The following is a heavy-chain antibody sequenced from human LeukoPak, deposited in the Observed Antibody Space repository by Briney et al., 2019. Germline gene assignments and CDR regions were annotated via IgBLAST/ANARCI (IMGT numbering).Heavy chain of an antibody. J-gene: IGHJ4*02. CDR3: ARGEYYFDH. CDR1: GFTFSSYS. CDR2: ISNDGSNQ. V-gene: IGHV3-30-3*01. Sequence: LRLSCAASGFTFSSYSMHWVRQAPGKGLEWVAVISNDGSNQYYADSVRGRFTISRDNSKNTLYLQINSLRAEDAAIYYCARGEYYFDHWGQGTLVTVSS.